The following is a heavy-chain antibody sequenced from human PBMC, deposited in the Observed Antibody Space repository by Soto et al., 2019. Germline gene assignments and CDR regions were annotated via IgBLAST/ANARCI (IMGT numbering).Heavy chain of an antibody. Sequence: QVHLVESGGGVVQPGRSLRLSCAASGFTFSDYGIHWVRQAPGKGLEWVAVISYDGSNKYYADSVKGRFTISRDNSRNTLYLQMNSLRAEDTAVYYCAQDLGYGDYVSGYWGQGALVTVST. D-gene: IGHD4-17*01. J-gene: IGHJ4*02. CDR3: AQDLGYGDYVSGY. V-gene: IGHV3-30*18. CDR1: GFTFSDYG. CDR2: ISYDGSNK.